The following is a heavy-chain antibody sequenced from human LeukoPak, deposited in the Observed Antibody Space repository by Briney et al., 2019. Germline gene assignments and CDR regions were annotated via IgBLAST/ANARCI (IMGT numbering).Heavy chain of an antibody. CDR3: AREGYSGRPSRSPFDY. V-gene: IGHV4-38-2*02. J-gene: IGHJ4*02. Sequence: SETLSLTCAVSDYSIRSGYYWGWIRQPPGKGPEWIASMYHSGSTYYNPSLKTRVTISVDTSKSQFSLKLSSVTAADTAVYYCAREGYSGRPSRSPFDYWGQGTLVTVSS. D-gene: IGHD6-13*01. CDR1: DYSIRSGYY. CDR2: MYHSGST.